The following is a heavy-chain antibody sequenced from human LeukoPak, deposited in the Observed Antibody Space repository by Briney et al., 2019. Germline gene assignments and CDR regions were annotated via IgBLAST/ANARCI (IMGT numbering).Heavy chain of an antibody. J-gene: IGHJ4*02. Sequence: PGGTLRLSCAASGFSFSRHCMTWVRHAPGKGLEWVANIKHDGSEKNYVDPVKGRFTISRDNAKNSLYLQMNSLRAEDTAVYYCATPLDYYDRSDSHQGGDWGQGTLVTVSS. V-gene: IGHV3-7*03. D-gene: IGHD3-22*01. CDR2: IKHDGSEK. CDR3: ATPLDYYDRSDSHQGGD. CDR1: GFSFSRHC.